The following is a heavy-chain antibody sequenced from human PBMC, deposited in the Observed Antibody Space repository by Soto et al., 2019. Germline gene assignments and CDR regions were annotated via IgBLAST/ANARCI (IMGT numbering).Heavy chain of an antibody. J-gene: IGHJ3*02. V-gene: IGHV3-30*04. CDR2: ISYDGSNK. CDR3: SRARGVWSGYDAFEI. D-gene: IGHD3-3*01. CDR1: GFTFSSYA. Sequence: GGSLRLSCAASGFTFSSYAMHWVRQAPGKGLEWVAVISYDGSNKYYADSVKGRFTISRDNSKNTLYLQMNSLRAEDTAVDFCSRARGVWSGYDAFEIWGQGAKVTGSS.